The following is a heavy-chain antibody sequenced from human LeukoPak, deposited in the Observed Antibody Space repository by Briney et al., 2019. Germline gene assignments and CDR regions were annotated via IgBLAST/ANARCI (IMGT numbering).Heavy chain of an antibody. J-gene: IGHJ4*02. D-gene: IGHD1-26*01. CDR1: GFTFSSYA. CDR2: ISGSGDST. Sequence: PGGSLRLSCAASGFTFSSYAMSWVRQAPGKGLEWLSFISGSGDSTHYADSVKGRFTISRDNSKNTLHLQMSTLRAEDTALYYCVKDVGGSYAFDYWGQGILVTVAS. CDR3: VKDVGGSYAFDY. V-gene: IGHV3-23*01.